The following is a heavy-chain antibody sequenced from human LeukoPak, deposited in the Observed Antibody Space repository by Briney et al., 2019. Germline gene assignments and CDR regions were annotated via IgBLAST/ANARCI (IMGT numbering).Heavy chain of an antibody. CDR2: ISSSSSYI. Sequence: GGSLRLSCAASGFTFSSYSMIWVRQAPGKGLEWVSSISSSSSYIYYADSVKGRFTISRDNAKNSLYLQMNSLRAEDTAVYYCASILDPYCSSTSCTDYWGQGTLVTVSS. J-gene: IGHJ4*02. D-gene: IGHD2-2*01. V-gene: IGHV3-21*01. CDR1: GFTFSSYS. CDR3: ASILDPYCSSTSCTDY.